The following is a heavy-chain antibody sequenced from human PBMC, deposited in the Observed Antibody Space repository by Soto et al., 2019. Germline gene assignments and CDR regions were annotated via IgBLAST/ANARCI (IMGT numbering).Heavy chain of an antibody. CDR2: ISGSGGST. CDR1: GFTFSSYA. J-gene: IGHJ4*02. V-gene: IGHV3-23*01. CDR3: AKDRQLRLGGTPFHYFDY. Sequence: GGSLRLSCAASGFTFSSYAMSWVRQAPGKGLEWVSAISGSGGSTYYADSVKGRFTISRDNSKNTLYLQMNSLRAEDTAVYYCAKDRQLRLGGTPFHYFDYWGQGTLVTVSS. D-gene: IGHD3-16*01.